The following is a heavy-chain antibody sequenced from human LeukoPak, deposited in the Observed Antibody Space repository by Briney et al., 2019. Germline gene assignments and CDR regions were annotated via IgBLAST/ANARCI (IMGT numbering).Heavy chain of an antibody. CDR2: ISGSGGTT. J-gene: IGHJ5*02. D-gene: IGHD6-13*01. CDR3: AKAYSTSWYHLAGS. CDR1: GFTFGTYA. Sequence: GGSLRLSCAASGFTFGTYAMSWVRRAPEKGLEWVSAISGSGGTTMYADSVNGRFTISRDNSKNTLYLQMNSLSADDTAVYYCAKAYSTSWYHLAGSWGQGTLVTVSS. V-gene: IGHV3-23*01.